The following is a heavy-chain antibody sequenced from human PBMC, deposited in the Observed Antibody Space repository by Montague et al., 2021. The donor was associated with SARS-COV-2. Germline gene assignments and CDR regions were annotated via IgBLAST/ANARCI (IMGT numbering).Heavy chain of an antibody. V-gene: IGHV6-1*01. CDR2: TYYRPRWFN. CDR1: GDSVSINSAA. D-gene: IGHD1-14*01. Sequence: CAISGDSVSINSAAWNWIRQSPSRGFAWQGLTYYRPRWFNDYAVSIRSRITINPDTSKNQFSLQLNSVTPEDTAVYYCARATEWRGYYYYYYMDVWGKGTTVTVSS. CDR3: ARATEWRGYYYYYYMDV. J-gene: IGHJ6*03.